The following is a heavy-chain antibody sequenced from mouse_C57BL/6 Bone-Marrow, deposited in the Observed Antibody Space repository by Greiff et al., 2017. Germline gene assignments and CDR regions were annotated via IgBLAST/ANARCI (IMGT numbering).Heavy chain of an antibody. CDR1: GYTFTSYW. V-gene: IGHV1-52*01. Sequence: QVQLQQPGAELVRPGSSVKLSCKASGYTFTSYWMHWVKQRPIQGLEWIGNIDPSDSETHYNQKFKDKATLPVDKSSSTAYMQLSSLTSEDSAVYYCAKTHYYGSSYGGYAMDYWGQGTSVTVSS. D-gene: IGHD1-1*01. J-gene: IGHJ4*01. CDR3: AKTHYYGSSYGGYAMDY. CDR2: IDPSDSET.